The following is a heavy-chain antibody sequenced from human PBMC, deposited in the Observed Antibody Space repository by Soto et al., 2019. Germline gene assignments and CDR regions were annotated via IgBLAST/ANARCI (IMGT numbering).Heavy chain of an antibody. CDR2: IIPIFGTA. V-gene: IGHV1-69*13. CDR1: GGTFSSYA. D-gene: IGHD5-12*01. CDR3: ARDSKPAGGYSGYEFDY. Sequence: SVKVSCKASGGTFSSYAISWVRQAPGQGLEWMGGIIPIFGTANYAQKFQGRVTITADESTSTAYMELSSLRSEDTAVYYCARDSKPAGGYSGYEFDYWGQGTLVTVSS. J-gene: IGHJ4*02.